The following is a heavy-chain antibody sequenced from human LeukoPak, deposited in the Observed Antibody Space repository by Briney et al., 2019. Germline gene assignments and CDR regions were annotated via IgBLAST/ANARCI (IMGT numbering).Heavy chain of an antibody. CDR2: ISGSGGAT. Sequence: GGSLRLSCVASGFTFSNSAMSWVRQAPGKGLVWVSAISGSGGATYYADSVKGRFTISSDNSKNTLYLQMNSLRAEDTAVYYCAKGGGSIFFDYWGRGTLVTVSS. CDR3: AKGGGSIFFDY. J-gene: IGHJ4*02. D-gene: IGHD1-26*01. V-gene: IGHV3-23*01. CDR1: GFTFSNSA.